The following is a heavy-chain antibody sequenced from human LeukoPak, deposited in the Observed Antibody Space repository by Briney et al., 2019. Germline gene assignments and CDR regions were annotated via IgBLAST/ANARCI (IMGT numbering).Heavy chain of an antibody. Sequence: SETLSLTCTVSGGSISSYYWSWIRQPPGKGLEWIGYIYYSGSTNYNPSLKSRVTISVDTSKNQFSLKLSSVTAADTAVYYCAREGYSYGIYFDYWGQGTLVTVSS. D-gene: IGHD5-18*01. CDR1: GGSISSYY. CDR3: AREGYSYGIYFDY. CDR2: IYYSGST. J-gene: IGHJ4*02. V-gene: IGHV4-59*12.